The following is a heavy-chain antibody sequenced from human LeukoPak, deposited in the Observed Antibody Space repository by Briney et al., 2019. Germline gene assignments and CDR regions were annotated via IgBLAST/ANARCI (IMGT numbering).Heavy chain of an antibody. CDR3: ASPSARGAQFDY. D-gene: IGHD3-10*01. CDR1: GGSISNYY. J-gene: IGHJ4*02. Sequence: PSETLSLTCTVSGGSISNYYWSWVRQPAGMGLEWVGRIYASGSTNYNPSLKRRVTMSVDTLNNQFSLNLSSVTAADTAVYYCASPSARGAQFDYWGQGTLVTVSS. CDR2: IYASGST. V-gene: IGHV4-4*07.